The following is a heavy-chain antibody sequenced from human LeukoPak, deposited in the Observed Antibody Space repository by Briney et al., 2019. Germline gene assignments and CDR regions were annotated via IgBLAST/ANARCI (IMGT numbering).Heavy chain of an antibody. CDR3: ARHYIAGPNAFDI. D-gene: IGHD6-13*01. Sequence: PSETLSLTCTVSGGSLSSSSXXXXXXXXXXXXXXXXIGSIYYSGSTYYNPSLKSRVTISVDTSKNQFSLKLSSVTAADTAVYYCARHYIAGPNAFDIWGQGTMVTVSS. V-gene: IGHV4-39*01. CDR1: GGSLSSSSXX. J-gene: IGHJ3*02. CDR2: IYYSGST.